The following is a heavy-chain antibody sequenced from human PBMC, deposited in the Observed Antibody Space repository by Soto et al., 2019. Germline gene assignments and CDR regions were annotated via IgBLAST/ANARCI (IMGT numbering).Heavy chain of an antibody. J-gene: IGHJ5*02. CDR2: LYTSGST. CDR3: ARDLVGATPLGPDGLGP. V-gene: IGHV4-4*07. Sequence: QVQLQESGPGLVKPSETLSLTCTVSGGSISSYYWSWIRHPPGKGLEWMGRLYTSGSTNYNPSLKSRVTRSVDTFNDQCYLNLSSVTAADTAVFYCARDLVGATPLGPDGLGPWGQGTLVNVSS. D-gene: IGHD1-26*01. CDR1: GGSISSYY.